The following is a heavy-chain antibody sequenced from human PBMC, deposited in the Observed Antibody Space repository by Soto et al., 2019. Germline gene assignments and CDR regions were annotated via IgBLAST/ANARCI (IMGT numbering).Heavy chain of an antibody. CDR3: ARIRGIVDTFEY. CDR2: IFSNDEK. D-gene: IGHD5-12*01. CDR1: GFSLSNARMG. V-gene: IGHV2-26*01. J-gene: IGHJ4*02. Sequence: QVTLKESGPVLVKPTETLTLTCTVSGFSLSNARMGVSWIRQPPGKALEWLAHIFSNDEKSYSTSLKSRLTIPKDTSTSQVVLTMTNMDPVDTATYYCARIRGIVDTFEYWGQGTLVTVSS.